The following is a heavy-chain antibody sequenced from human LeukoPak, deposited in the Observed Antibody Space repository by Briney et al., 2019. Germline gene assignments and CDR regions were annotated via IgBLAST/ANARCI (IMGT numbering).Heavy chain of an antibody. CDR1: GFTFSSYA. Sequence: GGSLRLSCAASGFTFSSYAMSWVPEAPGKGLEWVSAISGSGGSTYYADSVKGRFTISRDNSKNTLYLQMNSLRAEDTAVYYCAKASAMIVVVSKHFDGWGQGTLVTVSS. V-gene: IGHV3-23*01. J-gene: IGHJ4*02. CDR2: ISGSGGST. CDR3: AKASAMIVVVSKHFDG. D-gene: IGHD3-22*01.